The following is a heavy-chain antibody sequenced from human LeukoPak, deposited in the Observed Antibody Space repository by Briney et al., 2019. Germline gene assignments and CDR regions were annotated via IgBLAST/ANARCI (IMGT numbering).Heavy chain of an antibody. V-gene: IGHV3-9*01. Sequence: PGGSLRLSCAASGFTFNDYAMHWVRQAPGKGLEWVSGISWNSGSIGYADSVKGRFTISRDTAKNSLYLQMNSLRAEDTDLYFCAKASIDGDCETDWYVDLWGRGTLVTVSS. CDR3: AKASIDGDCETDWYVDL. CDR2: ISWNSGSI. J-gene: IGHJ2*01. D-gene: IGHD2-21*02. CDR1: GFTFNDYA.